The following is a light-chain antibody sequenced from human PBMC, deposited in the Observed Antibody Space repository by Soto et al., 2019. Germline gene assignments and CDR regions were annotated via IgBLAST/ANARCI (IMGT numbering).Light chain of an antibody. Sequence: DIVLTQSPLSLPVTPGEPASISCRSSQSLLHSNGNIYLDWYLQKPGQSQQLLIYLGSIRASGVPDRFSGSGSGTDFTLKITRVEAEDVVVYYFMQAIQAPRTFGLGTKVEIK. CDR1: QSLLHSNGNIY. CDR3: MQAIQAPRT. CDR2: LGS. J-gene: IGKJ1*01. V-gene: IGKV2-28*01.